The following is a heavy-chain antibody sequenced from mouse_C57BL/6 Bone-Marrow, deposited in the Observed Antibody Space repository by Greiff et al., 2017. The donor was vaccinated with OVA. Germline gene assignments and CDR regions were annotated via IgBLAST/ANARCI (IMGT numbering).Heavy chain of an antibody. CDR1: GYTFTGYW. J-gene: IGHJ4*01. CDR2: IFPGSGST. CDR3: AGGDTVVTTNAMDY. Sequence: VQLQQSGAELMKPGASVKLSCKATGYTFTGYWIEWVKQRPGHGLEWIGEIFPGSGSTNYNEKFKGKATFTADTSSNTAYMQLRSLTTEDTAIYYGAGGDTVVTTNAMDYWGQGTSVTVSS. V-gene: IGHV1-9*01. D-gene: IGHD1-1*01.